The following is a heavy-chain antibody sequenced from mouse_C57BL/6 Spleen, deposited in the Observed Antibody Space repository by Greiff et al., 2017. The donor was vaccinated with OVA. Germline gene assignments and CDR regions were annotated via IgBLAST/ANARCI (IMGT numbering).Heavy chain of an antibody. J-gene: IGHJ4*01. Sequence: QVQLQQPGAELVKPGASVKLSCKASGYTFTSYWMHWVKQRPGRGLERIGRIDPNSGGTKYNEKFKSKATLTVDKPSSTAYMQLSSLTSEDSAVYYCARFITTVLANDYYAMDYWGQGTSVTVSS. CDR3: ARFITTVLANDYYAMDY. D-gene: IGHD1-1*01. CDR2: IDPNSGGT. V-gene: IGHV1-72*01. CDR1: GYTFTSYW.